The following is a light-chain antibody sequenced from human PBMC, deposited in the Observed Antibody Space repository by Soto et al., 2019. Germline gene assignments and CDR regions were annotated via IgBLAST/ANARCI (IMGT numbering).Light chain of an antibody. Sequence: IVIEQSPAALSVNTGGRASLSCVASQSVSSYLAWYQQKPGQAPRLLIYGASTRATGIPARFSGSGSGADFTLTLSSLEPEDFAVYICEQRSNWPWRFGQGTKVDIK. J-gene: IGKJ1*01. CDR3: EQRSNWPWR. V-gene: IGKV3-11*01. CDR1: QSVSSY. CDR2: GAS.